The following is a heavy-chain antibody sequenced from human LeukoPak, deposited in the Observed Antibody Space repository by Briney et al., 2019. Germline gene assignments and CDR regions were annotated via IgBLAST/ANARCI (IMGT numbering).Heavy chain of an antibody. Sequence: GGSLRLSCAASGFAFGGYGIHWVRQAPGKGLEWVALISYDGSYKHYADSVKGRFTISRDNSKNTLYLQMNSLRAEDTAAYYCAKGCRFGELCHFDYWGQGTLVTVSS. J-gene: IGHJ4*02. CDR1: GFAFGGYG. CDR3: AKGCRFGELCHFDY. CDR2: ISYDGSYK. D-gene: IGHD3-16*01. V-gene: IGHV3-30*18.